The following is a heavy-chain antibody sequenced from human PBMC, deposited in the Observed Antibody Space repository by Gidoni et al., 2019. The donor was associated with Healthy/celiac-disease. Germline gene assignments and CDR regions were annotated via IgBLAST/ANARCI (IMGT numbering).Heavy chain of an antibody. D-gene: IGHD1-26*01. CDR1: GGSFSGYY. CDR2: INHSGST. J-gene: IGHJ4*02. CDR3: ARMFSGSYYISPVDY. V-gene: IGHV4-34*01. Sequence: QVQLQQWGAGLLKPSETLSLTCAVYGGSFSGYYWSWIRQPPGKGLEWIGEINHSGSTNYNPSLKSRVTISVDTSKNQFSLKLSSVTAADTAVYYCARMFSGSYYISPVDYWGQGTLVTVSS.